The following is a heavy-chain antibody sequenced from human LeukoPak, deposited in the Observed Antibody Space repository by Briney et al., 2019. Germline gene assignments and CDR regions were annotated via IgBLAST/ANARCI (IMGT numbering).Heavy chain of an antibody. V-gene: IGHV4-59*08. Sequence: SETLSLTCTVSGGSISSYYWSWIRQHPGKGLEWIGYIYYSGSTNYNPSLKSRVTISVETSKNQFSLKLNSVTAADTAVYYCARHGYGSGSYDRYAFDIWGQGTMVTVSS. CDR2: IYYSGST. CDR1: GGSISSYY. D-gene: IGHD3-10*01. J-gene: IGHJ3*02. CDR3: ARHGYGSGSYDRYAFDI.